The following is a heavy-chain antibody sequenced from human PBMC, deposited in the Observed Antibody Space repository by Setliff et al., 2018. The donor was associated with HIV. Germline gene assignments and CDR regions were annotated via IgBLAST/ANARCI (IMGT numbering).Heavy chain of an antibody. CDR3: ASPRLDWSFSYFDY. D-gene: IGHD3-9*01. J-gene: IGHJ4*02. V-gene: IGHV1-69*13. Sequence: SVKVSCKASGGTFTSSAISWVRQARGQGLEWMGAIIPHFDAPQYAQKFQGRVTITADQSTSTAYMELSGLTSEDTAVYYCASPRLDWSFSYFDYWGQGTPVTVSS. CDR1: GGTFTSSA. CDR2: IIPHFDAP.